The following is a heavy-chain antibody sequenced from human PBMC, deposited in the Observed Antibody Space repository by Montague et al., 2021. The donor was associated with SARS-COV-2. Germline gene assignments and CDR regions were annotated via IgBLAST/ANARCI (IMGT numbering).Heavy chain of an antibody. D-gene: IGHD3-3*01. CDR2: INHSGST. Sequence: SETLSLTCAVYGGSFSGYYWSWIRQPPGKGLEWIGEINHSGSTNYNPSLKSRVTISVDTSKNQFSLKLSSVTAADTAVYYCARVPRNYDFWSGFYVAFDIWGQGTMVTVSS. CDR3: ARVPRNYDFWSGFYVAFDI. CDR1: GGSFSGYY. J-gene: IGHJ3*02. V-gene: IGHV4-34*01.